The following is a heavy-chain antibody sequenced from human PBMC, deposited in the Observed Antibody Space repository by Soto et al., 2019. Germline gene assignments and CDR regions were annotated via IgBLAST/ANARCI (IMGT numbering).Heavy chain of an antibody. CDR1: GFTFSNYG. J-gene: IGHJ4*02. CDR3: ARRSYCSSTSCDKFFDY. D-gene: IGHD2-2*02. CDR2: ISESCGST. V-gene: IGHV3-23*01. Sequence: GGSLRLSCAASGFTFSNYGMNWVRQAPGKGLEWVSGISESCGSTYYADSVKGRFTLSRDNSKNTLYLQVDSLRPDDTAVYYCARRSYCSSTSCDKFFDYWGQGTLVTVSS.